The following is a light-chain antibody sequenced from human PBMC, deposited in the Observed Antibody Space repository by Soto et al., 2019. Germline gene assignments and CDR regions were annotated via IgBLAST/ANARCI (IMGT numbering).Light chain of an antibody. Sequence: DIQMTQSPSSVSASVGDRVTITCRASQGISSWLAWYQQKPGKAPKVLIFDASSLETGVPSRFSGSGSGTEFTLTINSLQPDDFATYYCQQYKSYWTFGQGTKVDIK. V-gene: IGKV1-5*01. J-gene: IGKJ1*01. CDR1: QGISSW. CDR2: DAS. CDR3: QQYKSYWT.